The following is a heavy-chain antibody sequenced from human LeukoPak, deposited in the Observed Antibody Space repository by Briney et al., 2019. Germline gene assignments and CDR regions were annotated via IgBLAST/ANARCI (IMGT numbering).Heavy chain of an antibody. D-gene: IGHD2-2*01. CDR2: IYYSGST. Sequence: SSETLSLTCTVSGGSISSSSYYWGWIRQPPGKGLEWIGSIYYSGSTYYNPSLKSRVTISVDTSKNQFSLKLSSVTAADTAVYYCARQGGVVPAAIGYWGQGTLVTVSS. V-gene: IGHV4-39*01. CDR3: ARQGGVVPAAIGY. CDR1: GGSISSSSYY. J-gene: IGHJ4*02.